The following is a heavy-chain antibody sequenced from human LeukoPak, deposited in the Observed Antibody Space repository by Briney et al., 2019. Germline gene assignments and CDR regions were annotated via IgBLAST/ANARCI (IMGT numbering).Heavy chain of an antibody. CDR3: ARDRREYSGNYFDY. V-gene: IGHV3-53*01. CDR1: GFTVSSNY. Sequence: GGSLRLSCAASGFTVSSNYMSWVRQAPGKGLEWVSVIYMGGSTYYADSVKGRFTISRDNSKNTLYLQMNSLRAEDTAVYYCARDRREYSGNYFDYWGQGTLVTVSS. J-gene: IGHJ4*02. CDR2: IYMGGST. D-gene: IGHD1-26*01.